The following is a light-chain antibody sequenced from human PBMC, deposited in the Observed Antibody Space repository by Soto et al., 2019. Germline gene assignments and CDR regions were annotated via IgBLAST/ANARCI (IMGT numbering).Light chain of an antibody. CDR2: GAS. CDR1: QSIRSPF. J-gene: IGKJ1*01. CDR3: GSDEWT. V-gene: IGKV3-20*01. Sequence: EIVLTQSPATLSLSPGERATLSCRASQSIRSPFLAWYQQKPGQAPRLFIHGASSRATAIPDRFSGSGSGTDFTLTISRLEPEDFAVYYCGSDEWTFGQGTKVV.